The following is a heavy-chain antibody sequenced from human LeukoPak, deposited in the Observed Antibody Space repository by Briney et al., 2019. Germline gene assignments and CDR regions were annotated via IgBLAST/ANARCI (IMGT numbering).Heavy chain of an antibody. CDR2: IGTASDT. CDR1: GFTLSSFD. D-gene: IGHD1-1*01. CDR3: ARGPPRGKYYYMDV. Sequence: PGGSLRLSCAASGFTLSSFDMHWVRHPAGQGLEWVSTIGTASDTYYPGSVEGRFTLSRDNAKNSLYLQMNSLTAGDTAVYYCARGPPRGKYYYMDVWGKGTTVTVSS. V-gene: IGHV3-13*01. J-gene: IGHJ6*03.